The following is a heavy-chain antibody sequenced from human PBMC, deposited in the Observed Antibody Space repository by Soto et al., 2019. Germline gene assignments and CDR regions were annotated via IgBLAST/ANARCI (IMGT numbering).Heavy chain of an antibody. CDR3: ARSGYCTNGVCYRHYGMDV. CDR1: GYTFTSYY. J-gene: IGHJ6*02. Sequence: ASVKVSCKASGYTFTSYYMHWVRQAPGQGLEWMGIINPSGGSTSYAQKFQGRVTMTRDTSTSTVYMELSSLRSEDTAVYYCARSGYCTNGVCYRHYGMDVWGQGATVTVSS. V-gene: IGHV1-46*01. CDR2: INPSGGST. D-gene: IGHD2-8*01.